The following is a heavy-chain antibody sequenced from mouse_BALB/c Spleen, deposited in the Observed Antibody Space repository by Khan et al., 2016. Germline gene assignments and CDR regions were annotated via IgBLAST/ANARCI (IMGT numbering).Heavy chain of an antibody. J-gene: IGHJ2*01. CDR3: GRGDY. V-gene: IGHV5-17*02. CDR2: ISSCSSAI. CDR1: GFPFSSFG. Sequence: EVQLVESGGGLVQPGGSRKLSCAASGFPFSSFGMHWVRQAPEKGLEWVAFISSCSSAIYYPSTVKGRFTISRDNPKNTRFLQMANLRSEDTAMYDGGRGDYWGQGTTLTVSS.